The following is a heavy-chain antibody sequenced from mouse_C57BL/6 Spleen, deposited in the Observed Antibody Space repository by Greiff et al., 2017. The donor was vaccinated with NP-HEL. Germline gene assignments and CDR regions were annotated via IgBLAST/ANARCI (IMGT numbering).Heavy chain of an antibody. J-gene: IGHJ2*01. Sequence: EVKLEESGPGLVKPSQSLSLTCSVTGYSITSGYYWNWIRQFPGNKLEWMGYISYDGSNNYNPSLKNRISITRDTSKNQFFLKLNSVTTEDTATYYCARGIYYDYEYYFDYWGQGTTLTVSS. CDR1: GYSITSGYY. CDR3: ARGIYYDYEYYFDY. V-gene: IGHV3-6*01. D-gene: IGHD2-4*01. CDR2: ISYDGSN.